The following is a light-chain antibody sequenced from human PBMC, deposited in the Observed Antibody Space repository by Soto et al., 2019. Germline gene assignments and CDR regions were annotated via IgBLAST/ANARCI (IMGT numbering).Light chain of an antibody. CDR1: QSVLYSSNNKNY. J-gene: IGKJ1*01. CDR3: QQYYSTPPT. Sequence: DIVMTQSPDSLAVSLGERATINCKSSQSVLYSSNNKNYLAWYQQKPGQPPKLLINWASTRESGVPDRFSGSGSGTDFTLTISSLQAEDVAAYYCQQYYSTPPTFGQGTKVEIK. V-gene: IGKV4-1*01. CDR2: WAS.